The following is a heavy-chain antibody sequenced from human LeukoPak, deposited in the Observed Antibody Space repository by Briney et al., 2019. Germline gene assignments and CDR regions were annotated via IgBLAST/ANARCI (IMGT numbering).Heavy chain of an antibody. J-gene: IGHJ6*02. Sequence: ASVKVSCEASGYTFTGYYMHWVRQAPGQGLEWMGWINPNSGGTNYAQKFQGRVTMTRDTSISTAYMELSRLRSDDTAVYYCARESRTVTTGYYYYGMDVWGQGTTVTVSS. V-gene: IGHV1-2*02. CDR1: GYTFTGYY. CDR2: INPNSGGT. CDR3: ARESRTVTTGYYYYGMDV. D-gene: IGHD4-4*01.